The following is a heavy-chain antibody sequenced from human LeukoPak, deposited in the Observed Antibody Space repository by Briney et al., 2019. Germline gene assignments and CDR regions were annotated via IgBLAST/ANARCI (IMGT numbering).Heavy chain of an antibody. CDR2: INPNSGGT. CDR3: ARPIPYSGGGHSSEGYFDY. Sequence: GASVKVSCKASGYTFTGYYMHWVRQAPGQGLEWMGWINPNSGGTNYAQKFQGRVTMTRDMSISTAYMELSRLRSDDTAVYYCARPIPYSGGGHSSEGYFDYWGQGTLVTVSS. D-gene: IGHD2-2*02. J-gene: IGHJ4*02. V-gene: IGHV1-2*02. CDR1: GYTFTGYY.